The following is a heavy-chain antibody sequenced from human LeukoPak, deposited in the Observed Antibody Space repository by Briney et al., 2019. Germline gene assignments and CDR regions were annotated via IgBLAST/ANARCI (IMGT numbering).Heavy chain of an antibody. V-gene: IGHV3-30*02. Sequence: GGSLRLSCAASGFTFSRYGMHWVRQAPGKGLEWVAFIRYDGSNKYYADSVKGRFTISRDNAKNSLYLQMNSLRAEDTAVYYCARARIMITFGGVIVIGSGAFDIWGQGTMVTVSS. CDR1: GFTFSRYG. D-gene: IGHD3-16*02. CDR2: IRYDGSNK. J-gene: IGHJ3*02. CDR3: ARARIMITFGGVIVIGSGAFDI.